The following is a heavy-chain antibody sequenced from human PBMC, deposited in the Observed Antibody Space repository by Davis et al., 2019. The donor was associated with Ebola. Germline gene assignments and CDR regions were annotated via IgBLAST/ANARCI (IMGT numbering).Heavy chain of an antibody. J-gene: IGHJ6*02. Sequence: AASVKVSCKASGYTFTSYYMHWVRQAPGQGLEWMGIINPSGGSTSYAQKFQGRVTMTRDTSTGTVYMELSSLRSEDTAVYYCARDLIVVVVAATGGYYYYGMDVWGQGTTVTVSS. CDR1: GYTFTSYY. V-gene: IGHV1-46*01. D-gene: IGHD2-15*01. CDR2: INPSGGST. CDR3: ARDLIVVVVAATGGYYYYGMDV.